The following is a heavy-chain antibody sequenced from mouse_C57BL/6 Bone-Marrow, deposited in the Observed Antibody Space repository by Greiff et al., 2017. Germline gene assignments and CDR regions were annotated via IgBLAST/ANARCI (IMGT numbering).Heavy chain of an antibody. Sequence: EVQVVESGGGLVQPGGSLKLSCAASGFTFSDYYMYWVRQTPEKRLEWVAYISNGGGSTYYTDNVKGRFTITRDNAKNTLYLQMSRLKSEDTAMYYCARRGGYYVSYYAMDYWGQGTSVTVSS. V-gene: IGHV5-12*01. J-gene: IGHJ4*01. D-gene: IGHD2-3*01. CDR1: GFTFSDYY. CDR3: ARRGGYYVSYYAMDY. CDR2: ISNGGGST.